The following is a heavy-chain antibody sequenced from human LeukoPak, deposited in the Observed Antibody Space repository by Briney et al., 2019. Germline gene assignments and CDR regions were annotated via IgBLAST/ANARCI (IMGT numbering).Heavy chain of an antibody. Sequence: PGGSLRLSCAASGFTFSDFYMNWIRQAPGKGPEWISFIGSSSTHTNYADSVKGRFTISRDNAKNSLFLQMNSLRDEDTAVYYCAGDDRFDGSGHYTAFDVWGQGTMVTVSS. CDR3: AGDDRFDGSGHYTAFDV. D-gene: IGHD3-22*01. J-gene: IGHJ3*01. CDR1: GFTFSDFY. CDR2: IGSSSTHT. V-gene: IGHV3-11*05.